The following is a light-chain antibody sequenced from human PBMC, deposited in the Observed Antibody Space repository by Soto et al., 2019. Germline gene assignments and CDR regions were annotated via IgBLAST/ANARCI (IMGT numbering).Light chain of an antibody. Sequence: DIQMTQSPSSLSASVGDRVTITCQASQDISNYLNWYQQKPGKAPKLLIYDASNLETGVPSRFSGSGSGTDFTCTISSLQPEDIATSYCQQYDNLPPFTFGPGLKVDIK. CDR2: DAS. CDR3: QQYDNLPPFT. CDR1: QDISNY. J-gene: IGKJ3*01. V-gene: IGKV1-33*01.